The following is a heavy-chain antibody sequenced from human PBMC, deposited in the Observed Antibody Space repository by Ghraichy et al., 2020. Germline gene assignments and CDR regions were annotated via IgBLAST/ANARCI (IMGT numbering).Heavy chain of an antibody. CDR1: GFTFTSSA. J-gene: IGHJ4*02. D-gene: IGHD3-3*01. CDR2: IVVGSGNT. V-gene: IGHV1-58*01. CDR3: AAGGYDFWSGYAHFDY. Sequence: SVKVSCKASGFTFTSSAVQWVRQARGQRLEWIGWIVVGSGNTNYAQKFQERVTITRDMSTSTAYMELSSLRSEDTAVYCCAAGGYDFWSGYAHFDYWGQGTLVTVSS.